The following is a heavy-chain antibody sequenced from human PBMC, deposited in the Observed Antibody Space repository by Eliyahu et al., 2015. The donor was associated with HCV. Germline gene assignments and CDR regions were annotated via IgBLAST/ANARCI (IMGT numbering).Heavy chain of an antibody. CDR1: GLTFTNAW. J-gene: IGHJ4*02. V-gene: IGHV3-15*01. Sequence: EVQLVESGGGLVKPGGSLRLSCVASGLTFTNAWVGRGRPGPGKGLEWVGRIKSKTDGGTTDYAAPVKGRFTVSRDDSKDTAYLQMNSLKNEDTAVYYCTTQGDYWGQGTLVTVSS. CDR2: IKSKTDGGTT. CDR3: TTQGDY.